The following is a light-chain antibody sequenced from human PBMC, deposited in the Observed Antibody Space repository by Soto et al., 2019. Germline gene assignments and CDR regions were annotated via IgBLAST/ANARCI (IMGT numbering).Light chain of an antibody. Sequence: QSALAQPPSASFSPGQSVTISCTGTSSDVGGYKYVSWYQQHPGKAPKLMIYEVSKRPSGVPDRFSGSKSGNTASLTVSGLQADDEADYYCSSYAGRNNLLFGGGTKVTVL. CDR3: SSYAGRNNLL. CDR1: SSDVGGYKY. V-gene: IGLV2-8*01. CDR2: EVS. J-gene: IGLJ2*01.